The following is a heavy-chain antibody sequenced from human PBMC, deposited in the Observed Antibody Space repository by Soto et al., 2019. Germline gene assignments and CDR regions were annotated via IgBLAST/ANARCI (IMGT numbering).Heavy chain of an antibody. CDR1: GYTFTSYA. V-gene: IGHV1-3*01. J-gene: IGHJ3*02. CDR2: INAGNGNT. Sequence: ASVKVSFKASGYTFTSYAMHWVRQAPGQRLEWMGWINAGNGNTKYSQKFQGRVTITRDTSASTAYMELSSLRSEDTAVYYCASVKDSYGYSGPRTHAFDIWGKGTMVTVSS. D-gene: IGHD5-18*01. CDR3: ASVKDSYGYSGPRTHAFDI.